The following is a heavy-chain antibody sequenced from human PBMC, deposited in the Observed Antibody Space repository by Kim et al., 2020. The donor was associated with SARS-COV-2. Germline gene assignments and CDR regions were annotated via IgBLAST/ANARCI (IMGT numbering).Heavy chain of an antibody. CDR2: IYYSGST. CDR3: ARGSRGGLIRMVRGAEYYFDY. V-gene: IGHV4-59*13. CDR1: GGSISSYY. J-gene: IGHJ4*02. Sequence: SETLSLTCTVSGGSISSYYWSWIRQPPGKGLEWIGYIYYSGSTNYNPSLKSRVTISVDTSKNQFSLKLSSVTAADTAVYYCARGSRGGLIRMVRGAEYYFDYWGQGTLVTVSS. D-gene: IGHD3-10*01.